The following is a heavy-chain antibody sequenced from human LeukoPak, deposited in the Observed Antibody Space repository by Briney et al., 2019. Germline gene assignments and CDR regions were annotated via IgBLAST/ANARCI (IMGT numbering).Heavy chain of an antibody. CDR3: AWGYSSGYGALDI. CDR2: IGSISSAI. Sequence: GGSLRLSCAASGFTFSTYNMNWVRQAPGKGLEWVSYIGSISSAIYYADSVKGRFTISRDNAKNSLYLQMNSLRAEDTAVYYCAWGYSSGYGALDIWGQGTMVTVSS. J-gene: IGHJ3*02. V-gene: IGHV3-48*04. D-gene: IGHD5-18*01. CDR1: GFTFSTYN.